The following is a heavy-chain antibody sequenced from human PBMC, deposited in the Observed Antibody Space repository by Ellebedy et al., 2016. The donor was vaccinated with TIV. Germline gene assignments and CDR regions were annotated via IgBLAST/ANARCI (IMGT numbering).Heavy chain of an antibody. CDR1: GGSISSYY. V-gene: IGHV4-59*01. D-gene: IGHD3-22*01. J-gene: IGHJ6*03. CDR2: IYYSGST. CDR3: ARAPSGYRYYYYYMDV. Sequence: SETLSLXXTVSGGSISSYYWSWIRQPPGKGLEWIGYIYYSGSTNYNPSLKSRVTISVDTSKNQFSLKLSSVTAADTAVYYCARAPSGYRYYYYYMDVWGKGTTVTVSS.